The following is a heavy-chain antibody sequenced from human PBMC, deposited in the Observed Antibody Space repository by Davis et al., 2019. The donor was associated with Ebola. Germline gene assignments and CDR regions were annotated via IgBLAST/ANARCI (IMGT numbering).Heavy chain of an antibody. CDR2: ISSDGSNE. V-gene: IGHV3-30*02. J-gene: IGHJ4*02. D-gene: IGHD2-15*01. Sequence: GGSLRLSCTTSGFTFSHFGMHWVRQAPGKGLEWVALISSDGSNEYYADSVKGRFTISRDNSKNTLYLQMNSLRAEDTAVYYCAKEGRYCSGGSCYSNPPFDYWGQGTLVTVSS. CDR3: AKEGRYCSGGSCYSNPPFDY. CDR1: GFTFSHFG.